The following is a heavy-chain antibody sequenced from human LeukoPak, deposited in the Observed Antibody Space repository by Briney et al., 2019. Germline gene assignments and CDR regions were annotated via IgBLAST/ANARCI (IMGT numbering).Heavy chain of an antibody. D-gene: IGHD6-13*01. CDR2: IYYSGST. CDR1: GGSISSYY. Sequence: KPSETLSLTCTASGGSISSYYWSWIRQPPGKGLEWIGYIYYSGSTNYNPSLKSRVTISVDTSKNQFSLKLSSVTAADTAVYYCARDRGIAAAGTGWFDPWGQGTLVTVSS. CDR3: ARDRGIAAAGTGWFDP. J-gene: IGHJ5*02. V-gene: IGHV4-59*01.